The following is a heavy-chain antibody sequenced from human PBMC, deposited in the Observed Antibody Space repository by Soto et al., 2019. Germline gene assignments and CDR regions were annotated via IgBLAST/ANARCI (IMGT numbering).Heavy chain of an antibody. D-gene: IGHD2-8*01. Sequence: PSETLSLTCTVSGASISSGAYFWSCIRQHPERGLEWIGNIYYSGNTYYNPSLRSRVTISIDTSQNHFSLRLNSVTAADTAIYYCARVFCTTSTCFFPGWFDPWGQGALVTVSS. CDR2: IYYSGNT. J-gene: IGHJ5*02. CDR1: GASISSGAYF. CDR3: ARVFCTTSTCFFPGWFDP. V-gene: IGHV4-31*03.